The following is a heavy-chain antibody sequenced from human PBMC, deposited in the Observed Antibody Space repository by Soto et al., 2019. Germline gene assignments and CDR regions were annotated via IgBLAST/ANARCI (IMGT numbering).Heavy chain of an antibody. CDR2: ISYDGSNK. CDR3: ARLYSDYFDY. J-gene: IGHJ4*02. V-gene: IGHV3-30-3*01. D-gene: IGHD5-12*01. Sequence: GGSLRLSCAASGFTFSSYAMHWVRQAPGKGLEWVAVISYDGSNKYYADSVKGRFTISRDNSKNTLYLQMNSLRAEDTAVYYCARLYSDYFDYSGQGPLVTVYS. CDR1: GFTFSSYA.